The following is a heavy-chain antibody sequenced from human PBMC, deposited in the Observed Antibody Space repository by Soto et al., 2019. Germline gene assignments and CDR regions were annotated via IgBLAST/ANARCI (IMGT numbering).Heavy chain of an antibody. D-gene: IGHD5-12*01. CDR1: GGSISSGDYY. Sequence: QVQLQESGPGLVKPSQTLSLTCTVSGGSISSGDYYWSWIRQPPGKGLEWIGYIYYSGSTYYNPSLQSRVTISVDTSKNQFSLKLSSVTAADTAVYYCARDRSDGYNYIWYFDLWGRGTLVTVSS. J-gene: IGHJ2*01. CDR2: IYYSGST. CDR3: ARDRSDGYNYIWYFDL. V-gene: IGHV4-30-4*01.